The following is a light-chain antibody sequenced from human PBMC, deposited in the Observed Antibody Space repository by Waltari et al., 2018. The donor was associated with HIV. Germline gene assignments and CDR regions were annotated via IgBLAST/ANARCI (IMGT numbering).Light chain of an antibody. CDR2: GAS. J-gene: IGKJ3*01. CDR1: QRVSSSY. CDR3: QQYGSSPLFT. Sequence: EIVLPQSPGTLSLSPGERATLSCRASQRVSSSYLAWYQQKPGQAPRLLIYGASSRATGIPDRFSGSGSGTDFTLTISRLEPEDFAVYYCQQYGSSPLFTFGPGTKVDIK. V-gene: IGKV3-20*01.